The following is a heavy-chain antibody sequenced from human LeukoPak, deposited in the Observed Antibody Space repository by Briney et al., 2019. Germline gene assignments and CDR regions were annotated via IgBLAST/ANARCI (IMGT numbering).Heavy chain of an antibody. J-gene: IGHJ6*04. CDR1: GYTFTGYS. Sequence: ASVKVSCKASGYTFTGYSIYWVRQATGQGLEWMGWMNPNSGNTGYAQKFQGRVTITRNTSISTAYMELSSLRSEGTAVYYCARGLLFMDVWGKGTTVTVSS. V-gene: IGHV1-8*03. CDR2: MNPNSGNT. D-gene: IGHD2-15*01. CDR3: ARGLLFMDV.